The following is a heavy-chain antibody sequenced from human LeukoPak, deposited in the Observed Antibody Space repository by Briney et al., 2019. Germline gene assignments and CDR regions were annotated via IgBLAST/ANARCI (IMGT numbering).Heavy chain of an antibody. CDR3: ASKLLWFGELSDDAFDI. Sequence: GGSLRLSCAASGFTVSSSYMSWVRQAPGKGLEWVSVIYSGGSTYYADSVKGRFTISRDNSKNTLYLQMNSLRAEDTAVYYCASKLLWFGELSDDAFDIWGQGTMVTVSS. V-gene: IGHV3-53*01. CDR2: IYSGGST. CDR1: GFTVSSSY. J-gene: IGHJ3*02. D-gene: IGHD3-10*01.